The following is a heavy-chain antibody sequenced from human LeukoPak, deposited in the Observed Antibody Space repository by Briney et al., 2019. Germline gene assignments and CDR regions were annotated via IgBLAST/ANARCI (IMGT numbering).Heavy chain of an antibody. D-gene: IGHD3-22*01. J-gene: IGHJ4*02. V-gene: IGHV4-31*03. CDR3: ARGDYYDSSGNDY. CDR2: IYYSGST. CDR1: GGSISSGGYY. Sequence: SETLSFTCTVSGGSISSGGYYWSWIRQHPGKGLEWIGYIYYSGSTYYNPSLKSRVTISVDTSKNQFSLKLSSVTAADTAVYYCARGDYYDSSGNDYWGQGTLVTVSS.